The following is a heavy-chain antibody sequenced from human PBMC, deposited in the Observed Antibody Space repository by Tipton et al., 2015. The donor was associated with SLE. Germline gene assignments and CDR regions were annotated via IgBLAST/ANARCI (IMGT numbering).Heavy chain of an antibody. CDR1: GFTFSSYE. CDR3: ARDQGVIVGATN. CDR2: ISSSSSYT. V-gene: IGHV3-48*03. Sequence: SLRLSCAASGFTFSSYELNWVRQAPGKGLEWVSYISSSSSYTNYADSVKGRFTISRDNAKNSLYLQMNSLRAEDTAVYYCARDQGVIVGATNWGQGTLVIVSS. D-gene: IGHD1-26*01. J-gene: IGHJ4*02.